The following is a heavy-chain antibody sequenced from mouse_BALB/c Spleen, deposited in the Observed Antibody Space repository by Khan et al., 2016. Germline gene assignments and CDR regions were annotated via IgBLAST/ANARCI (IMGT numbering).Heavy chain of an antibody. Sequence: EVQLVESGGGLVQPKGSLKLSCAASGFTFNTNAMNWVRQAPGKGLEWVARIRSKSNNYATYYADSVKDRFTISRDDSQSILYLQMNNLKTEDTAVYYWVRDFYYDGRGGCFDVWGAGTTVTVSS. D-gene: IGHD1-1*01. CDR2: IRSKSNNYAT. CDR3: VRDFYYDGRGGCFDV. V-gene: IGHV10S3*01. CDR1: GFTFNTNA. J-gene: IGHJ1*01.